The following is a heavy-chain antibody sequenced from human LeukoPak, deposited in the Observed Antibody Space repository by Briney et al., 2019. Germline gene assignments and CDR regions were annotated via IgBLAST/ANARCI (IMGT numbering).Heavy chain of an antibody. Sequence: ASETLSLTCSVSGSSITSVSYWAWIRQAPEKGLEWIGSLSHSGATYYNPSLTSRLSTSVDTSNNRFSLTLRSVTAADTAVYYCARVGSSNSHYDYRGPGTLVTVSS. CDR1: GSSITSVSY. V-gene: IGHV4-38-2*02. D-gene: IGHD3-10*01. J-gene: IGHJ4*02. CDR2: LSHSGAT. CDR3: ARVGSSNSHYDY.